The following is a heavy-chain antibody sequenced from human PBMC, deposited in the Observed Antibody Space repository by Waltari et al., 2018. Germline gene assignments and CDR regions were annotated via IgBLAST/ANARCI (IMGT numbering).Heavy chain of an antibody. D-gene: IGHD3-10*01. CDR3: AREQFYNSGIQGSAFDY. V-gene: IGHV3-48*03. CDR2: SGRSGDIM. Sequence: EVQLVESGGGLIQPGGSLRLSCAASGFPFSSYEVNWVRQAPGKGLEWVSYSGRSGDIMFFADSVRGRFTISRDNAKNSLYLQMNSLRVEDTAVYYCAREQFYNSGIQGSAFDYWGQGTLVTVSS. J-gene: IGHJ4*02. CDR1: GFPFSSYE.